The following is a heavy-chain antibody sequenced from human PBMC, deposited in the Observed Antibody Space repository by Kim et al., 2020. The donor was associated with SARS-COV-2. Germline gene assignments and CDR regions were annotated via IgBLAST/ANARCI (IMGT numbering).Heavy chain of an antibody. D-gene: IGHD2-21*01. Sequence: GGSLRLSCVASGFTFSNYAMHWVRQAPGKGLEWVALVSSDGSNKFYSDSVKGRFSISKDNSKNTLYLQMSSLRADDTSVYYCARGRRHTCGLYAVDVWG. CDR2: VSSDGSNK. CDR3: ARGRRHTCGLYAVDV. J-gene: IGHJ6*02. V-gene: IGHV3-30*04. CDR1: GFTFSNYA.